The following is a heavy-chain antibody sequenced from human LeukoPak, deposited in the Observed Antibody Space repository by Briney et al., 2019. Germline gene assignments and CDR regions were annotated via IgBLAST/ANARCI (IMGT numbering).Heavy chain of an antibody. V-gene: IGHV3-21*04. J-gene: IGHJ4*02. CDR1: GFTFSSYS. D-gene: IGHD1-26*01. CDR3: AKGSGNLAEFDY. CDR2: ISSSDTYI. Sequence: PGGSLRLSCAASGFTFSSYSMNWVRQAPGKGLEWVSSISSSDTYIYHADSVKGRFTISRDNAKNSLYLQMNSLRAEDTAVYYCAKGSGNLAEFDYWGQGTLVTVSS.